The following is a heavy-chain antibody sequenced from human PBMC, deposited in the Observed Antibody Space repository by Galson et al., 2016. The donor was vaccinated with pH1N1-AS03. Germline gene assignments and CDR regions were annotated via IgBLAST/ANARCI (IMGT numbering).Heavy chain of an antibody. Sequence: SLRLSCAGSGFLVSNYAMSWVRQAPGKGPEWVSDISGGVHNTYYADSVRGRFTISRDSSKNTLYLQMNSLRAEDTAVYYCASGVISPDYWGQGTLVTVSS. D-gene: IGHD3-10*01. V-gene: IGHV3-23*01. CDR2: ISGGVHNT. CDR1: GFLVSNYA. J-gene: IGHJ4*02. CDR3: ASGVISPDY.